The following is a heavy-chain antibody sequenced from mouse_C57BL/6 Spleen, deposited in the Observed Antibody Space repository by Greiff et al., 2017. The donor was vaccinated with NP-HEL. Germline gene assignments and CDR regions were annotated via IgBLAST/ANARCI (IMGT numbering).Heavy chain of an antibody. CDR2: IWSGGST. J-gene: IGHJ3*01. V-gene: IGHV2-2*01. D-gene: IGHD2-2*01. Sequence: VQLQQSGPGLVQPSQSLSITCTVSGFSLTSYGVHWVRQSPGKGLEWLGVIWSGGSTDYNAAFISRLSISKDNSKRQVFFKMNSLQADDTAIYYCARMNGYDVAWFAYWGQGTLVTVSA. CDR1: GFSLTSYG. CDR3: ARMNGYDVAWFAY.